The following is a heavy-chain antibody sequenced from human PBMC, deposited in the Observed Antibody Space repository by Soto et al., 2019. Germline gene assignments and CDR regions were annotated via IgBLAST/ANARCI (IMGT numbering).Heavy chain of an antibody. CDR3: ARNSPIGSTFSGYDAFDY. CDR2: IIPIFGTA. D-gene: IGHD5-12*01. V-gene: IGHV1-69*06. Sequence: GASVKVSCKASGGTFSSYAISWVRQAPGQGLEWMGGIIPIFGTATYAQKFQGRLTITADRSTGTAYMELNSLRSEDTAVYYCARNSPIGSTFSGYDAFDYWGQGTLVTVSS. CDR1: GGTFSSYA. J-gene: IGHJ4*02.